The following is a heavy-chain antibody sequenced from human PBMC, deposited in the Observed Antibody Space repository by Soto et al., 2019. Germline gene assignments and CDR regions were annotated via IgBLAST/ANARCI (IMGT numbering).Heavy chain of an antibody. CDR3: AKDRWPRSLGGSDY. D-gene: IGHD2-15*01. J-gene: IGHJ4*02. Sequence: GGSLRLSCTASGVNFRNYGMTWVRQAPGKGPEWVSTISGGGEGTHYADAVKGRFTISRDNSKSTLYLQMNSLRAGDTAVYYCAKDRWPRSLGGSDYWGQGTLVTVSS. CDR1: GVNFRNYG. V-gene: IGHV3-23*01. CDR2: ISGGGEGT.